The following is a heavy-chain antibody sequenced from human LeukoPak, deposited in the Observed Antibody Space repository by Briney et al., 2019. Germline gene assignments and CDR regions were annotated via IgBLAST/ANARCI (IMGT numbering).Heavy chain of an antibody. CDR3: AKAAPAEAYYFDY. CDR1: GFTFSSYG. Sequence: PGRSLRLSCTASGFTFSSYGMHWVRQAPGEGLEWVAVISYDGSHKYYADSVKGRFTTSRDNSMNTLYLQMNSLRAEDTAVYYCAKAAPAEAYYFDYWGQGTLVTVSS. D-gene: IGHD2-2*01. V-gene: IGHV3-30*18. CDR2: ISYDGSHK. J-gene: IGHJ4*02.